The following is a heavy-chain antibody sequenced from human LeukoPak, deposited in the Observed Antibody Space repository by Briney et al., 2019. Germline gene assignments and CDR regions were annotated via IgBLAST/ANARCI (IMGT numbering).Heavy chain of an antibody. Sequence: GGSLRLSCAASGFTFSSYAMSWVRQAPGKGLEWVSAISGSGGSTYYADSVKGRFTISRDNSKNTLYPQMNNLRAEDTAVYYCAKDLVGLRFLEWLFADYWGQGALVTVSS. D-gene: IGHD3-3*01. CDR2: ISGSGGST. CDR3: AKDLVGLRFLEWLFADY. J-gene: IGHJ4*02. CDR1: GFTFSSYA. V-gene: IGHV3-23*01.